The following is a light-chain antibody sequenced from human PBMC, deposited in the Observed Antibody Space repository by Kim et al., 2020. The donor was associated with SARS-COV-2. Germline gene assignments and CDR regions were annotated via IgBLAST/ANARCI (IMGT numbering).Light chain of an antibody. Sequence: EIVMTQSPATLSVSPGERATLSCRASQSVSSNLAWYQQKPGQAPRLLIYGASTRATGIPARFSGSGSGTEFTLTISSLQSEDFAFYYCQQYNNWFTFGPGTKVDIK. J-gene: IGKJ3*01. CDR1: QSVSSN. CDR3: QQYNNWFT. V-gene: IGKV3-15*01. CDR2: GAS.